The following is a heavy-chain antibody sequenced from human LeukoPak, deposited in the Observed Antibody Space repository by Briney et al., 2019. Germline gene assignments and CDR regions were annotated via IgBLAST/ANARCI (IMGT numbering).Heavy chain of an antibody. V-gene: IGHV4-59*01. Sequence: SETLSLTCTVSGDSISSSYWSWIRQPPGKRPEWVGYVHYTGKTNYNPSLNNRATISVDMSKNQFSLTLTSVTVADTAMYYCARGYYDRSGSSNPFDSWGQGTLVTVSA. J-gene: IGHJ4*02. CDR1: GDSISSSY. CDR3: ARGYYDRSGSSNPFDS. D-gene: IGHD3-22*01. CDR2: VHYTGKT.